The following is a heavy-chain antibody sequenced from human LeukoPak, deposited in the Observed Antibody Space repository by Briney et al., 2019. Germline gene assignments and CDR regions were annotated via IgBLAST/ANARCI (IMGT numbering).Heavy chain of an antibody. CDR3: ARHSGYYDILTGYYKGDYFDY. V-gene: IGHV4-34*01. CDR2: INHSGST. Sequence: KPSETLSLTCAVYGGSFSGYYWSWIRQPPGKGLEWIGGINHSGSTNYNPSLKSRVTISIDTSKNQFSLNLSSVTAADTAVYYCARHSGYYDILTGYYKGDYFDYWGQGALVTVSS. CDR1: GGSFSGYY. D-gene: IGHD3-9*01. J-gene: IGHJ4*02.